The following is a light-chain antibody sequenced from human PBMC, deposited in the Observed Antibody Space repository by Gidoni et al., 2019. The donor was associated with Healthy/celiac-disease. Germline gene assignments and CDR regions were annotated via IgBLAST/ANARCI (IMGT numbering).Light chain of an antibody. Sequence: EIVLTQSPAILSLSPGERATLSCRASQSVSSYLAWYQQKPGQAPRLLIYDASNRATGIPARFSGSGSGTDFTLTISSLEPEDFAVYYCQQRSNWPPRNTFGQGTRLEIK. CDR1: QSVSSY. J-gene: IGKJ5*01. CDR3: QQRSNWPPRNT. CDR2: DAS. V-gene: IGKV3-11*01.